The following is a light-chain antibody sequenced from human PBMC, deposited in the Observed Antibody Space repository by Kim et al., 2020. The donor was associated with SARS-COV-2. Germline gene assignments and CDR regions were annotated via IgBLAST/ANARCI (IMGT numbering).Light chain of an antibody. CDR2: SNT. CDR3: ATWDDSLNIWV. J-gene: IGLJ3*02. Sequence: ELTRPPSASGTPGQRVTISCSGSSSNIGSDYVSWYQHLSGTAPRLLIFSNTQRPSGVPDRFSGSKSGASASLAISGLRSEDEADYYCATWDDSLNIWVFGGGTQLTVL. V-gene: IGLV1-47*02. CDR1: SSNIGSDY.